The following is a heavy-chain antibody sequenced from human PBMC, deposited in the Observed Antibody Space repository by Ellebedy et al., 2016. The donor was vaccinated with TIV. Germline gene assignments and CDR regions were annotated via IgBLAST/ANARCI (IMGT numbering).Heavy chain of an antibody. V-gene: IGHV3-33*01. D-gene: IGHD3-10*01. CDR2: IWYDGSTK. Sequence: PGGSLRLSCAVSGFTFSSYGMHWVRQAPGKGLEWVSVIWYDGSTKYYADSVKGRFTISRDNSKTALYLQMNSLRAEDTAIYYCARDYRSGSYYPDYWGQGTLVTVSS. J-gene: IGHJ4*02. CDR1: GFTFSSYG. CDR3: ARDYRSGSYYPDY.